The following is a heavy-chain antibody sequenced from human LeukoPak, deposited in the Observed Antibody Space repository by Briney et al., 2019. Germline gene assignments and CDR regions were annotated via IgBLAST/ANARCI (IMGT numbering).Heavy chain of an antibody. Sequence: GGSLRLSCAASGFTFDRHTMHWVRQPPGKGPEWVSLIGWDGTNIDYADSVKGRFTISRDNSKNFVYLQMHSLRTEDTALYYCANDMEWVIDVWGQGTTVIVS. D-gene: IGHD3-3*01. CDR3: ANDMEWVIDV. CDR1: GFTFDRHT. J-gene: IGHJ6*02. V-gene: IGHV3-43*01. CDR2: IGWDGTNI.